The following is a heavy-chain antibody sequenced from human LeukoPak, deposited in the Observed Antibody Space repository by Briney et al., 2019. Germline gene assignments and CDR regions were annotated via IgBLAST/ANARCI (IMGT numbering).Heavy chain of an antibody. Sequence: GASVKVSCKASGYTFTGYYMHWVRQAPGQGLEWMGWINPNSGGTNYVQKFQGRVTMTRDTSISTAYMELSSLRSDDTAVYYCARKAYGNDPDYWGQGTLVTVSS. V-gene: IGHV1-2*02. D-gene: IGHD1-1*01. CDR1: GYTFTGYY. J-gene: IGHJ4*02. CDR2: INPNSGGT. CDR3: ARKAYGNDPDY.